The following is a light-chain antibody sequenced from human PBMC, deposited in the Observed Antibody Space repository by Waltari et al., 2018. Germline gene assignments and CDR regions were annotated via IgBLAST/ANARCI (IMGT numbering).Light chain of an antibody. J-gene: IGLJ2*01. CDR1: SSDAGGYTY. CDR3: SSYTSSSTLV. Sequence: QSALTQPASVSGSPGQSITISCTGTSSDAGGYTYVSWYQQHPGKAPKLMIYDVSKRPSGVSNRFSGSKSGNTASLTISGLQAEDEADYYCSSYTSSSTLVFGGGTKLTVL. V-gene: IGLV2-14*01. CDR2: DVS.